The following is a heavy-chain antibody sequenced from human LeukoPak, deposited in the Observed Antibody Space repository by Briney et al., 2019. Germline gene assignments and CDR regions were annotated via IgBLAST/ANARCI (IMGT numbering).Heavy chain of an antibody. CDR3: AREGNWNDEQV. V-gene: IGHV1-2*06. J-gene: IGHJ4*02. Sequence: VASVKVSCKASGYTFTDFYMHWVRQAPGQGLEWMGRINPNSGGTIYAQKFQGRVTMTRDTSISTVYTELSRLRSDDTAVYYCAREGNWNDEQVWGQGTLVTVSS. CDR2: INPNSGGT. CDR1: GYTFTDFY. D-gene: IGHD1-20*01.